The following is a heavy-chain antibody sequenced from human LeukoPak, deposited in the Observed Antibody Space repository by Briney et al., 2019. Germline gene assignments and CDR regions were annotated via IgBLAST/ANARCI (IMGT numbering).Heavy chain of an antibody. CDR1: GGSISSYY. D-gene: IGHD6-19*01. CDR2: IYTSGST. CDR3: AREIAVADTNWFDP. V-gene: IGHV4-4*07. J-gene: IGHJ5*02. Sequence: SETLSLTCTVSGGSISSYYWSWIRQPAGKGLEWIGRIYTSGSTNYNPSLKSRVTISVDTSKNQFSLKLSSVTAADTAVYYCAREIAVADTNWFDPWGQGTLVTVSS.